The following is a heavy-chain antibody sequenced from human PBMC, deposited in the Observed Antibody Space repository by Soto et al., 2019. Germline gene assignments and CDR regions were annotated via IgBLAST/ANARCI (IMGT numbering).Heavy chain of an antibody. CDR2: IYHSGST. CDR1: GGSISSSNW. Sequence: SETLSLTCAVSGGSISSSNWWSWVRQPPGKGLEWIGEIYHSGSTNYNPSLKSRVTISVDRSKNQFSLKLNSMTAADTAVYYCARHNYGSGSTYFDYRAQRTPVTVSS. CDR3: ARHNYGSGSTYFDY. J-gene: IGHJ4*02. V-gene: IGHV4-4*02. D-gene: IGHD3-10*01.